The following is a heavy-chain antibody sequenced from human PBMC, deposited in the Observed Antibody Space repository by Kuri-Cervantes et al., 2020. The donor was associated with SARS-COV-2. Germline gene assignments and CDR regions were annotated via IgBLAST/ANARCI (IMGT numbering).Heavy chain of an antibody. Sequence: GGSLRRSCAASGFIFSNYAMSWVRQAPGKGLEWVSTISHSGSTIHYADSVKGRFTISRDSSKNTLFLRMYSLRGDDTAIYYCAREGYSSGQDFDSWGQGALVTVSS. CDR1: GFIFSNYA. J-gene: IGHJ4*02. CDR2: ISHSGSTI. V-gene: IGHV3-23*01. CDR3: AREGYSSGQDFDS. D-gene: IGHD6-19*01.